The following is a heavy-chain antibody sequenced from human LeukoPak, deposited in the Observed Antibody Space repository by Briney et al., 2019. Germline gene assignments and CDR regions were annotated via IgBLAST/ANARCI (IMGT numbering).Heavy chain of an antibody. CDR2: IYYSGST. CDR3: ARVPPIGIVGATTIYYYYYMDV. Sequence: PSETLSLTXTVSGGSISSYYWSWIRQPPGKGLEWIGYIYYSGSTNYNPSLKSRVTISVDTSKNQFSLKLSSVTAADTAVYYCARVPPIGIVGATTIYYYYYMDVWGKGTTVTVSS. CDR1: GGSISSYY. D-gene: IGHD1-26*01. J-gene: IGHJ6*03. V-gene: IGHV4-59*01.